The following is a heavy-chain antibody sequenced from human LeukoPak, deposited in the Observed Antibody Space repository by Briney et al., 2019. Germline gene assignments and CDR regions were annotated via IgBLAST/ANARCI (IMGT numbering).Heavy chain of an antibody. CDR2: ISGSGGST. J-gene: IGHJ4*02. D-gene: IGHD2-21*02. CDR3: AKSGAYCGGDCYCCWVDY. CDR1: GSTFSSYA. V-gene: IGHV3-23*01. Sequence: PGGSLRLSCAASGSTFSSYAVSWVRQAPGKGLEWVSAISGSGGSTYYADSVKGRFTISRDNSKNTLYLQMNSLRAEDTAVYYCAKSGAYCGGDCYCCWVDYWGQGTLVTVSS.